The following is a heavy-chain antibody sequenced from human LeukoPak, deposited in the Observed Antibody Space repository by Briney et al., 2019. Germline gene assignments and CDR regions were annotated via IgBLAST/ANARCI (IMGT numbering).Heavy chain of an antibody. D-gene: IGHD3-22*01. Sequence: SETLSLTCAAYGGTFSGYYWSWIRQPPGKGLEWIGYIYYSGNTNYNPSLKSRVTISVDTSKNQFSLKLSSVTAADTAVYYCARDFYDTSTYYYVDAFDIWGQGTMVTVSS. V-gene: IGHV4-59*01. CDR2: IYYSGNT. J-gene: IGHJ3*02. CDR1: GGTFSGYY. CDR3: ARDFYDTSTYYYVDAFDI.